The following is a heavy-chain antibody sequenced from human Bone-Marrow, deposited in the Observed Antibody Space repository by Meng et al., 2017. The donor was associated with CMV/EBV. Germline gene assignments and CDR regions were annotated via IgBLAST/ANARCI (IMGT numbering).Heavy chain of an antibody. J-gene: IGHJ4*02. CDR2: VYFSGST. V-gene: IGHV4-61*08. D-gene: IGHD4-23*01. CDR3: ARRCTVVNLGD. Sequence: LKGRGPGLVGPSATLSLSCSCAGDSVSRGGYYWSWILQPPEKGLEWIGYVYFSGSTNNNPSLKSRVTISLDTSKIQFSLKLNSVSATGTAVYYCARRCTVVNLGDWGPGTLVTVSS. CDR1: GDSVSRGGYY.